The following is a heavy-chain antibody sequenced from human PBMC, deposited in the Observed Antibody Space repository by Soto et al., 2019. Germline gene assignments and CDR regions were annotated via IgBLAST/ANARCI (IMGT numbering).Heavy chain of an antibody. CDR2: IWYDGSNK. J-gene: IGHJ4*02. Sequence: QVQLVESGGGVVQPRRSLRLSCAASGFAFSSYGMHWVRQAPGKGLEWVAVIWYDGSNKYYADSVKGRFTISRDNSKNTLYLQMNSLRAEDTAVYYCARDLGAYFDYWGQGTLVTVSS. V-gene: IGHV3-33*01. CDR1: GFAFSSYG. CDR3: ARDLGAYFDY. D-gene: IGHD1-26*01.